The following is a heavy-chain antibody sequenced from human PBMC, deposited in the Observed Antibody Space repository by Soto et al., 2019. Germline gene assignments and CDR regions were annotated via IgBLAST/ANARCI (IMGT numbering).Heavy chain of an antibody. J-gene: IGHJ6*02. CDR1: GYTFTSYY. V-gene: IGHV1-46*01. D-gene: IGHD2-15*01. CDR3: ARDWLLVVVDATNPYYYYGMDV. CDR2: INPSGGST. Sequence: ASVKVSCKASGYTFTSYYMHWVRQAPGQGLEWMGIINPSGGSTSYAQKFQGRVTMTRDTSTSTVYMELSSLRSEDTAVYYCARDWLLVVVDATNPYYYYGMDVWGQGTTVTGS.